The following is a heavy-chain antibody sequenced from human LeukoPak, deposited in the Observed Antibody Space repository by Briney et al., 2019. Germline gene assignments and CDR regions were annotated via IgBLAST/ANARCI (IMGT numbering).Heavy chain of an antibody. J-gene: IGHJ4*02. CDR3: ARVPPIPPVTDFDY. D-gene: IGHD2-21*01. V-gene: IGHV1-18*01. CDR2: ISGYNGNT. CDR1: GYTFSTYG. Sequence: ASVKVSCKTSGYTFSTYGINWVRQAPGQGLEWMGWISGYNGNTNYAQKFRDRVTITTDTSTSTAYMELRSLRSDDTAVYYCARVPPIPPVTDFDYWGQGTLVIVSS.